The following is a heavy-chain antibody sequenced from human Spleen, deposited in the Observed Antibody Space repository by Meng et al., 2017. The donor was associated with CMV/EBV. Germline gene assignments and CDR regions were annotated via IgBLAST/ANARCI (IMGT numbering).Heavy chain of an antibody. Sequence: TFNNVALNWVRQAPGQGLVWVGGFIPIFGTARYSQEFQDRVTITTDESTKTAYLELSSLRSEDTAVYYCGRYNDVWSGSQLSNWFDPWGQGTLVTVSS. CDR2: FIPIFGTA. CDR3: GRYNDVWSGSQLSNWFDP. V-gene: IGHV1-69*05. J-gene: IGHJ5*02. CDR1: TFNNVA. D-gene: IGHD3/OR15-3a*01.